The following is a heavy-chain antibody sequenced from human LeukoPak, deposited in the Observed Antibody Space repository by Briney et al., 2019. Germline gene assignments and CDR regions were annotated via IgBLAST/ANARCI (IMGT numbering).Heavy chain of an antibody. D-gene: IGHD6-13*01. CDR2: ISGSGGST. J-gene: IGHJ4*02. Sequence: GGSLRLSCAASGFTFSSYAMSWVRQAPGKGLEWVSVISGSGGSTYYADSVKGRFTISRDNSKNTLYLQMNSLRAEDTAVYYCAKDLDRIAAAGTTSNDYWGQGTLVTVSS. CDR1: GFTFSSYA. V-gene: IGHV3-23*01. CDR3: AKDLDRIAAAGTTSNDY.